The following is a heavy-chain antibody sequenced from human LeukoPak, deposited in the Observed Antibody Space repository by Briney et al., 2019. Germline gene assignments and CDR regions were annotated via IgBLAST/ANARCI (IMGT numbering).Heavy chain of an antibody. Sequence: SETLSLTCTVSGGSISSYYWSWIRQPPGKGLEWIGYIYYSGSTNYNPSLKGRVTISVDTSKNQFSLKLSPVTAADTAVYYCARSLGIGWFIFDYWGQGTLVTVSS. D-gene: IGHD6-19*01. CDR2: IYYSGST. J-gene: IGHJ4*02. CDR3: ARSLGIGWFIFDY. V-gene: IGHV4-59*08. CDR1: GGSISSYY.